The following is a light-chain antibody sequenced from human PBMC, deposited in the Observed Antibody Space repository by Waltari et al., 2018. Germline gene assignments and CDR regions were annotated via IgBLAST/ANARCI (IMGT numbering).Light chain of an antibody. Sequence: SVLTQPPSVSAAPGQMVTISCSGSHSNIGIHYVSWYQQFPGAAPKLLIYENNRRPPGIPDRFSGSKSDTSATLDISGLQTGDEAHYYCGTWDSSLSDGRLFGGGTKLTVL. CDR2: ENN. CDR1: HSNIGIHY. J-gene: IGLJ3*02. V-gene: IGLV1-51*02. CDR3: GTWDSSLSDGRL.